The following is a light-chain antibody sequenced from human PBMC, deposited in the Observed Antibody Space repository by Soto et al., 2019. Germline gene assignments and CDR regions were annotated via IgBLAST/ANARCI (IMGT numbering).Light chain of an antibody. Sequence: DIQMTQSPSSVSASVGDRVTITCRASQAISTWLAWYQQKPGKAPKLLIYAASNLQTGVPSRFSGSGSWKYFTFTISGGQAEDFATYYCQQANSFPRTFGPGTKVEIK. V-gene: IGKV1D-12*01. J-gene: IGKJ1*01. CDR3: QQANSFPRT. CDR1: QAISTW. CDR2: AAS.